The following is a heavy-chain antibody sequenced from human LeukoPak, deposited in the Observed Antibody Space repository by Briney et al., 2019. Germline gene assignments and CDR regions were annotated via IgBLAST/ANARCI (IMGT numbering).Heavy chain of an antibody. CDR3: ARRAITQGFDY. Sequence: SVKVSCKASGYTFTSYYMHWVRQAPGQGLEWMGGIIPIFGTANYAQKFQGRVTITADESTSTAYMELSSLRSEDTAVYYCARRAITQGFDYWGQGTLVTVSS. J-gene: IGHJ4*02. D-gene: IGHD3-10*01. CDR1: GYTFTSYY. V-gene: IGHV1-69*13. CDR2: IIPIFGTA.